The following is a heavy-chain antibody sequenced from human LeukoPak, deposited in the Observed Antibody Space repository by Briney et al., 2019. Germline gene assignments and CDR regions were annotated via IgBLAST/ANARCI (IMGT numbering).Heavy chain of an antibody. CDR3: AKEGYSSGWGAYAFDI. CDR1: GDSVSSNSAA. V-gene: IGHV6-1*01. D-gene: IGHD6-19*01. J-gene: IGHJ3*02. Sequence: SQTLSLTCAISGDSVSSNSAAWNWIRQSPSRGLEWLGRTYYRSKWYNDYAVSVKSRITINPDTSKNQFSLQLNSVTPEDTAVYYCAKEGYSSGWGAYAFDIWGQGTMVTVSS. CDR2: TYYRSKWYN.